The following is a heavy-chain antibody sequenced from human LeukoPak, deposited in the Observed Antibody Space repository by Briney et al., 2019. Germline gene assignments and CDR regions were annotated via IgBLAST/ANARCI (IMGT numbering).Heavy chain of an antibody. CDR1: GFTFSSYS. CDR2: ISGSGGST. CDR3: AKEAYYYDSSGYYPPVD. Sequence: GSLRLSCAASGFTFSSYSMSWVRQAPGKGLEWVSAISGSGGSTYYADSVKGRFTISRDNSKNTLYLQMNSLRAEDTAVYYCAKEAYYYDSSGYYPPVDWGQGTLVTVSS. D-gene: IGHD3-22*01. V-gene: IGHV3-23*01. J-gene: IGHJ4*02.